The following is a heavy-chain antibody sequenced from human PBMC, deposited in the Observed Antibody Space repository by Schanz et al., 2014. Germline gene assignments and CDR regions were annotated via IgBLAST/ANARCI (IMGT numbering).Heavy chain of an antibody. CDR2: ISYDGSFK. D-gene: IGHD1-1*01. CDR3: AKKVPAYNPFDS. V-gene: IGHV3-33*08. CDR1: GFPFSDYF. Sequence: QVQLVDSGGGLVKPGGSLRLSCTASGFPFSDYFMAWIRQPPGKGLEWVAVISYDGSFKNYADSVKGRFTISRDNSKNTLYLQMDSLRAEDTAVYFCAKKVPAYNPFDSWGQGTLVTVSS. J-gene: IGHJ4*02.